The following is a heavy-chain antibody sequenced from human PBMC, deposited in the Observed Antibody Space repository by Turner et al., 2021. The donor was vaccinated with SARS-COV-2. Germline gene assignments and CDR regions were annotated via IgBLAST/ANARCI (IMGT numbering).Heavy chain of an antibody. CDR3: ASTYYDILTGYLEY. V-gene: IGHV1-69*06. CDR2: IIPIFGTA. D-gene: IGHD3-9*01. J-gene: IGHJ4*02. Sequence: QVQLVQSGAEVKKPGSSVKVSCKASGGTFSNYAINWVRQAPGQGLEWMGGIIPIFGTANYAQKFQGRVTITADKSTSTAYMELSSLRSEDTAVYYCASTYYDILTGYLEYWGQGTLVTVSS. CDR1: GGTFSNYA.